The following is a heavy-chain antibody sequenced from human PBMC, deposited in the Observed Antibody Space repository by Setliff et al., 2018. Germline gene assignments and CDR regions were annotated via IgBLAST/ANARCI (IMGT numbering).Heavy chain of an antibody. Sequence: LSLTCSVSGASISSGSYYWNWIRQRPGRGLEWIGYIHYSGSTYYSPSLKSRLTISVDTSKNHFSLKLSPVTAADTAVYYCARERRFCIGSGCYSGNYYYYMDVWGKGTTVTVSS. V-gene: IGHV4-31*03. J-gene: IGHJ6*03. CDR2: IHYSGST. CDR1: GASISSGSYY. D-gene: IGHD2-15*01. CDR3: ARERRFCIGSGCYSGNYYYYMDV.